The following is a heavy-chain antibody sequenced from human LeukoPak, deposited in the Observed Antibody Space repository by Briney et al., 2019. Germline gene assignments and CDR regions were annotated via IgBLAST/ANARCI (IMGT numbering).Heavy chain of an antibody. CDR1: GFNFRAYW. J-gene: IGHJ4*02. V-gene: IGHV3-66*01. Sequence: GGSLRLSCTTSGFNFRAYWMGWVRQAPGKGLEWVSVIYSGGSTYYADSVKGRFTISRDNSKNTLYLQMNSLRAEDTAVYYCARTRGYSYPTDYWGQGTLVTVSS. D-gene: IGHD5-18*01. CDR2: IYSGGST. CDR3: ARTRGYSYPTDY.